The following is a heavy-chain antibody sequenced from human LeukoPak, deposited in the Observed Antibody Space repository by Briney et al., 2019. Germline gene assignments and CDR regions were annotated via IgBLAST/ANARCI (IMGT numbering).Heavy chain of an antibody. CDR2: INPNSGDT. CDR1: GYTFTGYY. D-gene: IGHD2-2*02. CDR3: ARDGGQDCSSTSCYTLYYYYMDV. J-gene: IGHJ6*03. V-gene: IGHV1-2*02. Sequence: ALVKVSCKASGYTFTGYYMHWVRQAPGQGLEWMGWINPNSGDTNYAQKFQGRVTMTRDTSISTAYMELSRLRSDDTAVYYCARDGGQDCSSTSCYTLYYYYMDVWGKGTTVTVSS.